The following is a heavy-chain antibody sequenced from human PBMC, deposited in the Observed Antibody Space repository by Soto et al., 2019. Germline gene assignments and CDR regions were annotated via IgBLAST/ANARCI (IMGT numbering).Heavy chain of an antibody. CDR2: IIPIFGTA. V-gene: IGHV1-69*01. D-gene: IGHD3-10*01. CDR1: GGTFSSYA. CDR3: ASGTLWFGELLVPGTPVSYYFDY. J-gene: IGHJ4*02. Sequence: QVQLVQSGAEVKKPGSSVKVSCKASGGTFSSYAISWVRQAPGQGLEWMGGIIPIFGTANYAQKFQGRVTITADESTSTAYMELSSLRSEDTAVYYCASGTLWFGELLVPGTPVSYYFDYWGQGTLVTVSS.